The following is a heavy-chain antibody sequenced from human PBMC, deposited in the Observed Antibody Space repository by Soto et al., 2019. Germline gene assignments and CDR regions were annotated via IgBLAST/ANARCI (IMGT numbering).Heavy chain of an antibody. Sequence: EVQLLESGGGLVQPGGSLRLSCAASGFTFSSYAMWCVRHAPGKGLECVSAISGGGETTYYADSVKGRFTISRDNHNNTLCLQMNSLRAEDTAVYYCAFNSGSGSYYFDYWGQGTLVTVSS. CDR3: AFNSGSGSYYFDY. D-gene: IGHD3-10*01. V-gene: IGHV3-23*01. J-gene: IGHJ4*02. CDR2: ISGGGETT. CDR1: GFTFSSYA.